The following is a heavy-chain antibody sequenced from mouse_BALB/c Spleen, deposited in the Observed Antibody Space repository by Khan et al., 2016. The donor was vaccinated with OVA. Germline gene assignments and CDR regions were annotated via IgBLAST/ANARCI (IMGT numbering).Heavy chain of an antibody. J-gene: IGHJ4*01. CDR3: TSPPHFSYVLVY. Sequence: QIQLVQSGPELKKPGETVKISCKASGYTFTNYGMNWVKQAPGKALKWMGWISTYTGEPTYADDFKGRFAFSLETSASTAYLQINNLKNEDTATYCGTSPPHFSYVLVYWGQGTSVTVSA. V-gene: IGHV9-3-1*01. CDR1: GYTFTNYG. CDR2: ISTYTGEP.